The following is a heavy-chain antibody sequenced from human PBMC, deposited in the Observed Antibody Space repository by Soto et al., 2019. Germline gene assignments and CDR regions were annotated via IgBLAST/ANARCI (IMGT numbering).Heavy chain of an antibody. J-gene: IGHJ4*02. CDR2: INHSGSA. Sequence: QVQIHQWGAGVLKPSETLSLTCAVNGGSFSGYIWTWIRQTPGKGLQWIGQINHSGSAVYNPSLKPRVTISIMSNNQFSLEMKSVSAADTAVYYCARGLSTGSPYSGGWYYFDSWGQGATVTVSS. CDR1: GGSFSGYI. V-gene: IGHV4-34*01. CDR3: ARGLSTGSPYSGGWYYFDS. D-gene: IGHD3-10*01.